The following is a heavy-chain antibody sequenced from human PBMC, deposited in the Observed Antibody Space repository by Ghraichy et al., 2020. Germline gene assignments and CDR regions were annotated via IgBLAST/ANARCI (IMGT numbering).Heavy chain of an antibody. CDR2: ISPDSGGT. D-gene: IGHD1-26*01. V-gene: IGHV1-2*02. CDR3: ARDWYSGTADYFDY. J-gene: IGHJ4*02. CDR1: GAHVRTQD. Sequence: ASVKVSCKTGGAHVRTQDTNWERVCRRLRVKKKGWISPDSGGTSYAQKFQGRVTMTRDLSINTVYMELSSLRSDDTAVYYCARDWYSGTADYFDYWGKGSMDTVAS.